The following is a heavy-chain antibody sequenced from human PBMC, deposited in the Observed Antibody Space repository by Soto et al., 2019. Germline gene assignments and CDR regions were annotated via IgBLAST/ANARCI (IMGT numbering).Heavy chain of an antibody. Sequence: SETLSLTCAVYGGSFSGYYWSRIRQPPGKGLEWIGEINHSGSTNYNPSLKSRVTISVNTSKNQFSLKLSSVTAADTAVYYCARGSGSGSYYNGNYYYYYMDVWGKGTTVTVSS. CDR2: INHSGST. D-gene: IGHD3-10*01. J-gene: IGHJ6*03. CDR3: ARGSGSGSYYNGNYYYYYMDV. V-gene: IGHV4-34*01. CDR1: GGSFSGYY.